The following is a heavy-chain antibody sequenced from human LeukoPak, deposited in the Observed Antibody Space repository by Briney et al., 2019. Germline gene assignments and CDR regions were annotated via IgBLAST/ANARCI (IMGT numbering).Heavy chain of an antibody. D-gene: IGHD3-22*01. CDR1: GYTFIDYY. CDR2: IDPHSGGT. J-gene: IGHJ3*02. Sequence: ASVKVSCKASGYTFIDYYMHWVRQAPRQGLEWMGWIDPHSGGTNYAQKIQGRVTMARDTSISTAYMELSRLRSDDAAVYYCAREYYDSSGRKHAFDIWGQGTMVTVSS. V-gene: IGHV1-2*02. CDR3: AREYYDSSGRKHAFDI.